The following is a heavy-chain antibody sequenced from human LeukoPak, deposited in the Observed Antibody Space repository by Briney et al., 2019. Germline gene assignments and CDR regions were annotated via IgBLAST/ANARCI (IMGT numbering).Heavy chain of an antibody. V-gene: IGHV4-4*02. CDR3: ARTCSGGSCYPFDY. J-gene: IGHJ4*02. Sequence: SETLSLTCAVSGGSISSSNWWSWVRQPPGKGLEWIGEIYHSGSTNYNPSLKSRVTISVDKSKNQFSLKLSSVTAADTAVYYCARTCSGGSCYPFDYWGQGTLVTVSS. CDR1: GGSISSSNW. CDR2: IYHSGST. D-gene: IGHD2-15*01.